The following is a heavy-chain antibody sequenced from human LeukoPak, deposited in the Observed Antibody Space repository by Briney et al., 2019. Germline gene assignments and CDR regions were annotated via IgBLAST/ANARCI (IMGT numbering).Heavy chain of an antibody. D-gene: IGHD1-26*01. Sequence: PVKVSCKASGGTFSSYAISWVRQAPGQGLEWMGRIIPILGIANYAQKFQGRVTITADKSTSTAYMELSSLRSEDTAVYYCARGVESGSPSDYWGQGTLVTVSS. CDR3: ARGVESGSPSDY. CDR1: GGTFSSYA. CDR2: IIPILGIA. J-gene: IGHJ4*02. V-gene: IGHV1-69*04.